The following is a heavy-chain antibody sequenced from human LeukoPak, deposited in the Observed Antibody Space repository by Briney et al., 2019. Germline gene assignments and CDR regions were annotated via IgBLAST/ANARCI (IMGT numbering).Heavy chain of an antibody. J-gene: IGHJ4*02. CDR3: ARGGFRFLEWFSALDY. V-gene: IGHV4-59*12. CDR1: GGSISSYY. Sequence: SETLSLTCTVSGGSISSYYWSWIRQPPGKGLEWIGYIYDSGSTNYNPSLKSRVTISVDTSKNQFSLKLSSVTAADTAVYYCARGGFRFLEWFSALDYWGQGTLVTVSS. CDR2: IYDSGST. D-gene: IGHD3-3*01.